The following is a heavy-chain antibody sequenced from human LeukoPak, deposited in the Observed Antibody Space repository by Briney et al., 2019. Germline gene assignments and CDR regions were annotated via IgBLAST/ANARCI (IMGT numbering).Heavy chain of an antibody. V-gene: IGHV4-34*01. CDR3: AREKGLSQLPYYYYYYMDV. CDR2: INHSGST. CDR1: GGSFSGYY. J-gene: IGHJ6*03. D-gene: IGHD2-2*01. Sequence: SETLSLTCAVYGGSFSGYYWSWIRQPPGKGLEWIGEINHSGSTNYNPSLKSRVTISVDTSKNQFSLKLSSVTAADTAVYSCAREKGLSQLPYYYYYYMDVWGKGTTVTVPS.